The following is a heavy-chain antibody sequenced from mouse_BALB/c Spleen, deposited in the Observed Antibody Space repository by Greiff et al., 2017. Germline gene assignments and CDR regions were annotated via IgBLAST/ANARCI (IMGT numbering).Heavy chain of an antibody. J-gene: IGHJ2*01. D-gene: IGHD4-1*01. CDR3: AKRLSREGSSLTGTDY. V-gene: IGHV5-4*02. Sequence: EVQLVQSGGGLVKPGGSLKLSCAASGFTFSDYYMYWVRQTPEKRLEWVATICDGGSYTYYPDSVKGRFTISRDTAKNTLYLQMSSLKSEDTAMYYWAKRLSREGSSLTGTDYWGQGTTVTVSS. CDR1: GFTFSDYY. CDR2: ICDGGSYT.